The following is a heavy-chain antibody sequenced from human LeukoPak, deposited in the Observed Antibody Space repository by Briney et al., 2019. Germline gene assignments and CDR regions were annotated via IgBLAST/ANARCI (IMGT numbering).Heavy chain of an antibody. CDR2: INPNSGGT. V-gene: IGHV1-2*02. CDR3: ARYCSSASCYMFYAFDI. CDR1: GYTFTSYY. Sequence: ASVKVSCKASGYTFTSYYMHWVRQAPGQGLEWMGWINPNSGGTNYAQKFQGRVTMTRDTSISTAYMEVSRLRSDDTAVYYCARYCSSASCYMFYAFDIWGQGTMVTVSS. D-gene: IGHD2-2*02. J-gene: IGHJ3*02.